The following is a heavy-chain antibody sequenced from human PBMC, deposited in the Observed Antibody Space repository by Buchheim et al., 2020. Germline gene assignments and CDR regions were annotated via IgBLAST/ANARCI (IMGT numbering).Heavy chain of an antibody. CDR1: GYSFTSYY. Sequence: QVQLVQSGAEVKKPGASVTVSCKASGYSFTSYYMHWVRQAPGQGLEWMGIIDPSGGSTTYAQRFNGRVTMTRDTSTSTVYMELSSLRSEDTAVYFCARWAAGPYYFDYWGQGTL. CDR3: ARWAAGPYYFDY. J-gene: IGHJ4*02. D-gene: IGHD6-13*01. CDR2: IDPSGGST. V-gene: IGHV1-46*01.